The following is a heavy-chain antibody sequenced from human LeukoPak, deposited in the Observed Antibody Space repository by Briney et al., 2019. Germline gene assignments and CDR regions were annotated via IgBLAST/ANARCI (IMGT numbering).Heavy chain of an antibody. Sequence: GESLKISCKGSGYIFTTYWIAWVRQMPGKGLEWMGLIYPGDSDTRYSPSFQGQVTISADKSISAAYLQWSSLAASDTAMYYCARHGGSYDYDSWGQGTLVTVSS. CDR1: GYIFTTYW. D-gene: IGHD5-12*01. CDR3: ARHGGSYDYDS. V-gene: IGHV5-51*01. CDR2: IYPGDSDT. J-gene: IGHJ4*02.